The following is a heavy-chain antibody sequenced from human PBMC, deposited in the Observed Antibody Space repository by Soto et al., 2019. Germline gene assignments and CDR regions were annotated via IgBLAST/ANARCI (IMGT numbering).Heavy chain of an antibody. Sequence: EVQLVESGGGLVKAGESLRVSCAASGFTFSNAWMSWVRQAPGRGLEWVGRIKSKTNGGKTDYAAPVKGRFPISRDDSKNTLYLQMNSLKTEDTAIYYCTTDDPINRNWGQGTLVTVSS. CDR3: TTDDPINRN. V-gene: IGHV3-15*01. CDR1: GFTFSNAW. J-gene: IGHJ4*02. CDR2: IKSKTNGGKT.